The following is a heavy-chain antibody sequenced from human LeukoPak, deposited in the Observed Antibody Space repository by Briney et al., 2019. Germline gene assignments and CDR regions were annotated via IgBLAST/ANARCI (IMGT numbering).Heavy chain of an antibody. V-gene: IGHV4-34*01. CDR2: INHSGST. D-gene: IGHD3-3*01. J-gene: IGHJ4*02. CDR3: ARKRSGYYDY. Sequence: SETLSLTCAVYGGSFSGYYWSWIRQPPGKGLEWIGEINHSGSTNYNPSLKSRVTISVDTSKNQFSLKLSPVTAADTAVYYCARKRSGYYDYWGQGTLVTVSS. CDR1: GGSFSGYY.